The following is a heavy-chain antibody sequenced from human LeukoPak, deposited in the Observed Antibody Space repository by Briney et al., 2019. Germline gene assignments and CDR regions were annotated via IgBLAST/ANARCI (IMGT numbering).Heavy chain of an antibody. CDR2: IKSDGSST. J-gene: IGHJ4*02. V-gene: IGHV3-74*01. CDR1: GFTFSPYW. CDR3: ARAEDTYYYDSSFDY. Sequence: GGSLRLSCAASGFTFSPYWMHWVRQAPGKGLVWVSRIKSDGSSTSYADSVKGRFTISRDNAKNTLYLQMNSLRAEDTAVYYCARAEDTYYYDSSFDYWGQGTLVTVSS. D-gene: IGHD3-22*01.